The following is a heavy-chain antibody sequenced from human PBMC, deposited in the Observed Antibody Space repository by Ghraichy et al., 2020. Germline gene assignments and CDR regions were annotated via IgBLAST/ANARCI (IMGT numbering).Heavy chain of an antibody. D-gene: IGHD3-22*01. CDR1: GGTFSSYT. CDR2: IIPILGIA. J-gene: IGHJ4*02. Sequence: SVKVSCKASGGTFSSYTISWVRQAPGQGLEWMGRIIPILGIANYAQKFQGRVTITADKSTSTAYMELSSLRSEDTAVYYCARDKSGLRPYYFDYWGQGTLVTVSS. V-gene: IGHV1-69*04. CDR3: ARDKSGLRPYYFDY.